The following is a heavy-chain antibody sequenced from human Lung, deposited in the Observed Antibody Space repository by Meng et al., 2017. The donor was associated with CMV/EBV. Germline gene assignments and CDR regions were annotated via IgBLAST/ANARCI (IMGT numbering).Heavy chain of an antibody. D-gene: IGHD4-17*01. CDR2: MYHSGST. J-gene: IGHJ4*02. CDR1: GGSITNW. CDR3: ATRGYHYVDHY. V-gene: IGHV4-4*02. Sequence: QVQLQESGPGLVKPSGTLSLTCAVSGGSITNWWSWVRQPPRKGLEWIGEMYHSGSTNYNPSLKSRVTMSIDKSKNQFFLNLNSVTAADTAMYYCATRGYHYVDHYWGQGTLVTVSS.